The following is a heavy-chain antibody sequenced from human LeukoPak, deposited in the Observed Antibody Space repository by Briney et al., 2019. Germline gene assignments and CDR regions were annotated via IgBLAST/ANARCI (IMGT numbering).Heavy chain of an antibody. V-gene: IGHV4-61*02. CDR3: AREGAYCSGTDCFAPTVDR. D-gene: IGHD2-2*01. J-gene: IGHJ5*02. Sequence: SQTLSLTCSVSGYSISSGDYYWTWIRQSAGKGLEWIGRVDLSGTTNYNPSLISRVTVSVDTSKNQFSLDLTSVTAADTAIYYCAREGAYCSGTDCFAPTVDRWGPGTLVTVSS. CDR1: GYSISSGDYY. CDR2: VDLSGTT.